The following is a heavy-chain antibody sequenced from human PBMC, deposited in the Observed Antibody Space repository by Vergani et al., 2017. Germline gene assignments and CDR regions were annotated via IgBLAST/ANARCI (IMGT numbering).Heavy chain of an antibody. D-gene: IGHD2-15*01. CDR3: ARSDCSGGSCYHFGY. Sequence: QVQLVQSGAEVKKPGASVKVSCKVSGYTLTELSMHWVRQAPGKGLEWMGGFDPEDGETIYAQKFQGRVTITADESTSTAYMELSSLRSEDTAVYYCARSDCSGGSCYHFGYWGQGTLVTVSS. V-gene: IGHV1-24*01. J-gene: IGHJ4*02. CDR1: GYTLTELS. CDR2: FDPEDGET.